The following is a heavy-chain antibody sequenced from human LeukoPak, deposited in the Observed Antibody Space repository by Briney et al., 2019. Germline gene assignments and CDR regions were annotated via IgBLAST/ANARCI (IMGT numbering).Heavy chain of an antibody. V-gene: IGHV3-23*01. CDR2: IRGNSERT. J-gene: IGHJ4*02. CDR1: GFTFRALA. Sequence: GGSLRLSCAASGFTFRALATLWFPKAPGKGLEWVSAIRGNSERTYYADSVRGRFTISRDNSKDTVYLQISSLRVEDTAVYYCAREQSGTRGWYTVDYWGQGTLVAVSS. CDR3: AREQSGTRGWYTVDY. D-gene: IGHD6-19*01.